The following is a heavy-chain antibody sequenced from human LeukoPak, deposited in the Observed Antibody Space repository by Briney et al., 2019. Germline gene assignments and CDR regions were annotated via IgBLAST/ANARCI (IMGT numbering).Heavy chain of an antibody. CDR3: ARLMDRARRAAFDI. V-gene: IGHV3-48*01. Sequence: GGSLRLSCAASGFSFSNYNMNWVRQAPGKGLEWVSYISSNGGTKNYADSVKGRFTVSRDNAWNSLDLQMNNLRAEDTAVYYCARLMDRARRAAFDIWGQGTMVTVSS. D-gene: IGHD2-2*03. CDR1: GFSFSNYN. CDR2: ISSNGGTK. J-gene: IGHJ3*02.